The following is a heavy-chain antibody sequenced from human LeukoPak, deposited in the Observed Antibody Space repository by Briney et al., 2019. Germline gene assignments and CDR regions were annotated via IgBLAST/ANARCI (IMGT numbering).Heavy chain of an antibody. CDR3: AREEDGYDSSGYFCD. CDR2: ISSSGSTI. J-gene: IGHJ4*02. Sequence: GGSLRLSCAASGFTFSSYEMNWVRQAPEKGLEWVSYISSSGSTIYYADSVKGRFTISRDNAKNSLYLQMNSLRAEDTAVYYCAREEDGYDSSGYFCDWGQGTLVTVSS. V-gene: IGHV3-48*03. CDR1: GFTFSSYE. D-gene: IGHD3-22*01.